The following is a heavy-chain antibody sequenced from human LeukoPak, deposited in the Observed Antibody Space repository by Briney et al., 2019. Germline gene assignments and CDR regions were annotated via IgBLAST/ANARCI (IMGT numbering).Heavy chain of an antibody. D-gene: IGHD1-26*01. V-gene: IGHV4-34*01. CDR1: GESFSDYH. CDR3: ARRPPNSGNYDGPSGLDY. CDR2: INHSGTS. Sequence: PSETLSLTCAVYGESFSDYHWSWIRQPPGKGLEWIGEINHSGTSNYNPSLKSRVTISVDTSKNQLSLRLDSVTAADTAIYYCARRPPNSGNYDGPSGLDYWGQGTLVTVSS. J-gene: IGHJ4*02.